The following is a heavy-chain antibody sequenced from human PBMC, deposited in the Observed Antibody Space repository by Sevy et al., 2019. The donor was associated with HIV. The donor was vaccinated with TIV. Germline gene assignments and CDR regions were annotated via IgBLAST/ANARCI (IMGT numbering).Heavy chain of an antibody. CDR2: ISGFGGNT. D-gene: IGHD3-22*01. CDR1: GFTFSKYA. Sequence: GGSLRLSCAASGFTFSKYAMSWVRQAPGKGLEWVSIISGFGGNTYYADSVKGRLTISRDNSKNTLYLQMNSLRAEDMAIYYGAKDAYYYDSRGYSLSQWYYGMDVWGQGTTVTVSS. CDR3: AKDAYYYDSRGYSLSQWYYGMDV. V-gene: IGHV3-23*01. J-gene: IGHJ6*02.